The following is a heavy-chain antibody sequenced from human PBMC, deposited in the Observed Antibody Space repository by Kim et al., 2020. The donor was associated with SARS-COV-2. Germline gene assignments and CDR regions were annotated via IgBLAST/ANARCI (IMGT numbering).Heavy chain of an antibody. CDR1: GFTFTNSW. Sequence: GGSLRLSCAASGFTFTNSWMTWVRQAPGKGLEWVANVKKDGIGKDYADSIQGRFTISRDNVENSVYLQMDSLRVEDTAVYYCARHFFYRFYYWGQGVRVT. J-gene: IGHJ4*02. D-gene: IGHD3-3*02. CDR3: ARHFFYRFYY. V-gene: IGHV3-7*01. CDR2: VKKDGIGK.